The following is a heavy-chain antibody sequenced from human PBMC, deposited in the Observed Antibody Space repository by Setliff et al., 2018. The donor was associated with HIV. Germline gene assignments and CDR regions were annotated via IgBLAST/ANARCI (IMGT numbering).Heavy chain of an antibody. V-gene: IGHV4-39*07. CDR1: GGSISSSSYY. CDR3: AGGPGYCSGGTCYPGGWFDP. D-gene: IGHD2-15*01. CDR2: IYYSGST. Sequence: SETLSLTCTVSGGSISSSSYYWGWIRQPPGKGPEWIGSIYYSGSTYYNPSLKSRVTISVDMSKNQFSLKLSSVTAADTAVYYCAGGPGYCSGGTCYPGGWFDPWGQGTLVTVSS. J-gene: IGHJ5*02.